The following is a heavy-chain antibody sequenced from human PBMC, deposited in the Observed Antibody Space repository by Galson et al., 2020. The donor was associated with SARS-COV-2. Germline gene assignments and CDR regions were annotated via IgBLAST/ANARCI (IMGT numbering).Heavy chain of an antibody. V-gene: IGHV6-1*01. Sequence: SQTLSLTCAISGDTFPSDRAAWHWIRQSPSRGLEWLGRPYYRSKWNNDYAVSMKGRLIINPDTSENQFSLQRDSVTPEDTAVYYCARDPSDWTFFDYWGQGTLVTVSS. D-gene: IGHD1-1*01. CDR3: ARDPSDWTFFDY. CDR2: PYYRSKWNN. CDR1: GDTFPSDRAA. J-gene: IGHJ4*02.